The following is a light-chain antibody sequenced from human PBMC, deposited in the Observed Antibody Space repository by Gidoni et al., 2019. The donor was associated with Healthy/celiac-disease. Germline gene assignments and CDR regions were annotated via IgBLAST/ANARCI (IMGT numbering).Light chain of an antibody. CDR1: QSVSSSY. J-gene: IGKJ3*01. CDR3: QQYGSSPPT. CDR2: GAS. V-gene: IGKV3-20*01. Sequence: EIVLTQSPGTLSLSPGERATLSCRASQSVSSSYLAWYQQKPGQAPRLLIYGASSRATGIPDRFSGSGSKTDFTLTISRLQPEDFAVYYFQQYGSSPPTFIPXTKVDIK.